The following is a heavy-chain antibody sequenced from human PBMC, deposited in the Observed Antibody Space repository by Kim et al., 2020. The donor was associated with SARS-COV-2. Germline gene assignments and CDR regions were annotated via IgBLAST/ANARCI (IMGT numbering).Heavy chain of an antibody. CDR1: GYSISSGYY. Sequence: SETLYLTCTVSGYSISSGYYWGWIRQPPGKGLEWIGSIYHSGSTYYNPSLKSRVTISVDTSKNQFSLKLSSVTAADTAVYYCAKVMSGFDPWGQGTLVTVSS. J-gene: IGHJ5*02. V-gene: IGHV4-38-2*02. CDR2: IYHSGST. CDR3: AKVMSGFDP.